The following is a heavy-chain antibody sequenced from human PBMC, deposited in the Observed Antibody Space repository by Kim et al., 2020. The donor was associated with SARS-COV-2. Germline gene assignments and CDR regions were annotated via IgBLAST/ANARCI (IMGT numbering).Heavy chain of an antibody. CDR3: ARDARPTYSSGRYNWFDP. Sequence: ASVKVSCKPSGYTFINHGINWVRQAPGQGLEWMGWISPYNGNRNYAQKFQGRVTLTTDTSTTTAYMDLRSLTTDDTAVYFCARDARPTYSSGRYNWFDPWSAANQITVST. CDR2: ISPYNGNR. V-gene: IGHV1-18*01. J-gene: IGHJ5*02. CDR1: GYTFINHG. D-gene: IGHD6-19*01.